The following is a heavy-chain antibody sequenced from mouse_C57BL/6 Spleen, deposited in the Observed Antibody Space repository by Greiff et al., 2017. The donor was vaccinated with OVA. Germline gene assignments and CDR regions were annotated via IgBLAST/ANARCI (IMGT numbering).Heavy chain of an antibody. D-gene: IGHD3-3*01. J-gene: IGHJ4*01. CDR1: GFSLTSYG. V-gene: IGHV2-5*01. Sequence: VQRVESGPGLVQPSQSLSITCTVSGFSLTSYGVHWVRQSPGKGLEWLGVIWRGGSTDYNAAFMSRLSITKDNSKSQVFFKMNSLQADDTAIYYCAKNGDDNYAMDYWGQGTSVTVSS. CDR2: IWRGGST. CDR3: AKNGDDNYAMDY.